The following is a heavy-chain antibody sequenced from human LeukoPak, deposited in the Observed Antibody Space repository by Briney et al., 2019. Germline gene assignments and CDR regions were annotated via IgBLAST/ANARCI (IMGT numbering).Heavy chain of an antibody. CDR2: IIPIFGTA. CDR3: ARDQRITIFGVVNWDITGTTGWFDP. Sequence: GASVKVSCKASGGTFSSYAISWVRQAPGQGLEWMGGIIPIFGTANYAQKFQGRVTITADESTSTAYMELSSLRSEDTAVYYCARDQRITIFGVVNWDITGTTGWFDPWGQGTLVTVSS. J-gene: IGHJ5*02. CDR1: GGTFSSYA. D-gene: IGHD3-3*01. V-gene: IGHV1-69*13.